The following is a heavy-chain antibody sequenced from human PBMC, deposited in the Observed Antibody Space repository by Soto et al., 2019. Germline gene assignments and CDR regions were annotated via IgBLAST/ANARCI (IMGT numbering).Heavy chain of an antibody. CDR1: GFSFNVYT. D-gene: IGHD7-27*01. V-gene: IGHV3-21*01. CDR2: ITSRSAYI. CDR3: ASLTGGAF. J-gene: IGHJ4*02. Sequence: GGSLRLSCVASGFSFNVYTMNWVRQAPGKGLEWVSSITSRSAYIYYTDSVKGRFTISRDNAKNSLYLQMNSLRAEDTAVYSCASLTGGAFWGQGTLVTVSS.